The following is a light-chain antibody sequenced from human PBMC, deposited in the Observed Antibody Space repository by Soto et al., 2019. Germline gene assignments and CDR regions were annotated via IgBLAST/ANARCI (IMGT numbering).Light chain of an antibody. V-gene: IGKV1-39*01. J-gene: IGKJ1*01. CDR1: QSISSY. CDR3: QQSYSTPRT. Sequence: DIQMTQSPSYLSASVGDRVTITCRASQSISSYLNWYQQKPGKAPKLLIYAASSLQSGVQSRFSGSGSGTYFPLTISSLQPEDFATYYCQQSYSTPRTFGQGTKVEIK. CDR2: AAS.